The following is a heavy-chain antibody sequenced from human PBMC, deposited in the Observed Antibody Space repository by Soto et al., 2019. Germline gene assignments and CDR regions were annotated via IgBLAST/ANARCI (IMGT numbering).Heavy chain of an antibody. D-gene: IGHD1-7*01. CDR1: GFTFSSYA. CDR2: ISGSGFNT. V-gene: IGHV3-23*01. J-gene: IGHJ3*01. CDR3: AKDNCNSVSAFDV. Sequence: EVQLLESGGGLVQPGGSLRLSCAASGFTFSSYAMSWVRQAPGMGQEWVSAISGSGFNTYYADSVKGRFTISRDNSESTLYLQMNSLRVEDSAVYYCAKDNCNSVSAFDVWGQGTMVTVSS.